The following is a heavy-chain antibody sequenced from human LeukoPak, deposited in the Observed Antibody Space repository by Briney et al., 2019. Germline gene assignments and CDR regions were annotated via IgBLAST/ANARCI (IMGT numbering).Heavy chain of an antibody. CDR3: SRRYYGDHVLDF. Sequence: PGGSLRLSCAAPGFIFRDSAFHWVRQASGKGQDGVGRIRGKPYGYATAYAASVKGRFTVSRDDSQNTAYLQMDSLRTEDTAVYYCSRRYYGDHVLDFWGQGVLVTVSS. V-gene: IGHV3-73*01. J-gene: IGHJ4*02. CDR2: IRGKPYGYAT. D-gene: IGHD4-17*01. CDR1: GFIFRDSA.